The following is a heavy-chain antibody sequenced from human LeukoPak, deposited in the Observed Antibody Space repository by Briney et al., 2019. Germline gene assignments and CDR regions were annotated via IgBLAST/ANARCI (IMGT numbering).Heavy chain of an antibody. CDR2: MNPNSGNT. Sequence: ASVKVSCKASGYTFTSYDINWVRQATGQGLEWMGWMNPNSGNTGYAQKFQGRVAITRNTSISTAYMELSSLRSEDTAVYYRARGATVTTWGVVDYWGQGTLVTVSS. CDR3: ARGATVTTWGVVDY. D-gene: IGHD4-11*01. CDR1: GYTFTSYD. J-gene: IGHJ4*02. V-gene: IGHV1-8*03.